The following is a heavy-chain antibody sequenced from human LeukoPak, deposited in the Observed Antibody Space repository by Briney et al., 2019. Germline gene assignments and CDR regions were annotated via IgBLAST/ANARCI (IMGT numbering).Heavy chain of an antibody. J-gene: IGHJ4*02. CDR3: ARHVVAVGFDY. Sequence: GGSLRLSCAASGFTFSTYAMTWVRQAPGEGLEWVSLIYSGGSTYYADSVKGRFTISRDNSKNTLYLQMNSLRAEDTAVYYCARHVVAVGFDYWGQGTLVTVSS. D-gene: IGHD3-22*01. CDR1: GFTFSTYA. V-gene: IGHV3-66*04. CDR2: IYSGGST.